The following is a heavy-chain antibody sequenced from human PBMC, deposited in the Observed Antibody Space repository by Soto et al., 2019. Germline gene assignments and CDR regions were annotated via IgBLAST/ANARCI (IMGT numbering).Heavy chain of an antibody. Sequence: ASVKVSCKTSGYTFSNYAMHWVRQAPGQRLEWMVWISTGNGATKYSQKFQGKVTITRDTSASTVYMEVNSLRSEDTAVYYCARDAQIPVPVVAPLGYWGQGTPVTVSS. J-gene: IGHJ4*02. CDR2: ISTGNGAT. V-gene: IGHV1-3*04. CDR3: ARDAQIPVPVVAPLGY. CDR1: GYTFSNYA. D-gene: IGHD6-19*01.